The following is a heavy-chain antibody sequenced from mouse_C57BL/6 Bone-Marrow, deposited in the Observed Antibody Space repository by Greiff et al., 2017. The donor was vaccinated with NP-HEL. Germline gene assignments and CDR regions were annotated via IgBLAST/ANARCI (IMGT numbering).Heavy chain of an antibody. Sequence: QVTLKVSGPGILQPSQTLSLTCSFSGFSLSTFGMGVGWIRQPSGKGLEWLAHIWWDDDKYYNPALKSRLTISKDTSKNQVFLKIANVDTADTATYYCARIALGSSYVPYAMDYWGQGTSVTVSS. CDR1: GFSLSTFGMG. V-gene: IGHV8-8*01. D-gene: IGHD1-1*01. CDR2: IWWDDDK. CDR3: ARIALGSSYVPYAMDY. J-gene: IGHJ4*01.